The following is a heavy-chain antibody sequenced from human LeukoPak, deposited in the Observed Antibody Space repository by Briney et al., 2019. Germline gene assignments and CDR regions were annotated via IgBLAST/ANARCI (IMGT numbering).Heavy chain of an antibody. CDR3: TTPTGYYGVEAFDI. V-gene: IGHV3-15*01. Sequence: PGGSLRLSCATSGITFSNTWMSWVRQAPGKGLEWVGRIKRKTDSGTTDYAAPVKCRFIISRDDSKNTLYLQMISLKTEDPAVYYCTTPTGYYGVEAFDIWGQGTMVTVSS. CDR1: GITFSNTW. D-gene: IGHD4-17*01. J-gene: IGHJ3*02. CDR2: IKRKTDSGTT.